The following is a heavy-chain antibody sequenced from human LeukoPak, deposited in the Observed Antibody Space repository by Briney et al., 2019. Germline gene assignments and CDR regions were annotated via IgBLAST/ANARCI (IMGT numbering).Heavy chain of an antibody. CDR2: ISSIGTAI. D-gene: IGHD3-16*01. Sequence: PGWSLRLSCAASGFTFSSYEMNWVRQAPGKGLEWVSYISSIGTAIYYADSVKGRFTISRDNAKNSLFLQMNSLRADDTAVCYCALGGGYWGQGTLVTVSS. J-gene: IGHJ4*02. CDR3: ALGGGY. V-gene: IGHV3-48*03. CDR1: GFTFSSYE.